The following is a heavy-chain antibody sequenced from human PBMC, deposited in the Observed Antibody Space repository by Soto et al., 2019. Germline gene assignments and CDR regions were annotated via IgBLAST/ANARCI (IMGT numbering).Heavy chain of an antibody. CDR3: ARLLGSGYAGVDY. D-gene: IGHD5-12*01. CDR2: ISSSSSYI. V-gene: IGHV3-21*01. Sequence: PGGSLRLSCAASGFTFSSYSMNWVRQAPGKGLEWVSSISSSSSYIYYADSVKGRFTISRDNAKNSLYLQMNSLRAEDTAVYYCARLLGSGYAGVDYRGQGTLVTVSS. J-gene: IGHJ4*02. CDR1: GFTFSSYS.